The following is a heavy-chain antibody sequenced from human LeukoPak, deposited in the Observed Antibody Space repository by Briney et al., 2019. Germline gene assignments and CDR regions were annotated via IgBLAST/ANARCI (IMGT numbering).Heavy chain of an antibody. V-gene: IGHV1-2*02. CDR3: ARDGGGYEIGYYYYMDV. D-gene: IGHD5-12*01. CDR1: GYTSTGYY. J-gene: IGHJ6*03. CDR2: VNPNSGGT. Sequence: ASVKVSCKASGYTSTGYYMHWVRQAPGQGLEWMGWVNPNSGGTNYAQKFQGRVTMTRDTSISTAYMELSRLRSDDTAVYYCARDGGGYEIGYYYYMDVWGKGTTVTISS.